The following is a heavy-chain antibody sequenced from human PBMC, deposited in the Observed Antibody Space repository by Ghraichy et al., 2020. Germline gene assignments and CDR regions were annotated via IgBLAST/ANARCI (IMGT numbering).Heavy chain of an antibody. D-gene: IGHD1-14*01. CDR1: GYTFKNYY. V-gene: IGHV1-46*02. CDR3: TRESGTTWFGH. J-gene: IGHJ5*02. CDR2: INPGDGGT. Sequence: ASVKVSCKASGYTFKNYYIHWVRQAPGQGLEWMAIINPGDGGTHSAQKFQGRVSLTRDTSTNTVYMELTSLTSEDTAVYYCTRESGTTWFGHCGHGTLVTVSS.